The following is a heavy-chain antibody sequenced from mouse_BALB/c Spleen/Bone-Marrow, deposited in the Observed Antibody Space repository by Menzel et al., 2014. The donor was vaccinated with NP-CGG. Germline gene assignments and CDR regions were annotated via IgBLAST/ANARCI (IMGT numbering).Heavy chain of an antibody. CDR3: ASYDYGYYFDY. CDR1: GFNIKDTY. Sequence: EVQLQQSGAELVKPGASVKLSCTASGFNIKDTYMHWVKQRPEQGLAWIGRIDPANGNTKYDPKFQGKATITADTSSNTAYLQLSSLTSEDTAVYYCASYDYGYYFDYWGQGTTLTVSS. J-gene: IGHJ2*01. CDR2: IDPANGNT. V-gene: IGHV14-3*02. D-gene: IGHD2-4*01.